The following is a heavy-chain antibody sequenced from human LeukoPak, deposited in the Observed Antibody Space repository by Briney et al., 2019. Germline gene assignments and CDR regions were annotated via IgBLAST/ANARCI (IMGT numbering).Heavy chain of an antibody. D-gene: IGHD3-10*01. J-gene: IGHJ4*02. CDR2: LSYDGDNK. V-gene: IGHV3-30-3*01. CDR1: GFSSNTHA. CDR3: ARGSHGSGGRYFEP. Sequence: GGSLRPSPAASGFSSNTHAMDWVRQSPGQGLEWVAGLSYDGDNKYYADSVRGRFTVSRDNSKKTVSLHMNSLTPEDTAVYFCARGSHGSGGRYFEPWGQGTLVIVSS.